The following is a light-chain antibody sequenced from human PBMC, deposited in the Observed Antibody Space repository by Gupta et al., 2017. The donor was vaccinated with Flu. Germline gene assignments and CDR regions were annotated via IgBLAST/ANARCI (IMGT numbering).Light chain of an antibody. V-gene: IGKV2-30*01. CDR1: HSLVYSTGNTH. CDR3: MQGTHWPYFT. J-gene: IGKJ3*01. CDR2: KVS. Sequence: VVMTRSPLSLPVTLGQPATISCKSSHSLVYSTGNTHLNWFHQRPGQSPRRLIYKVSNRDAGVPDRFSGSGSCTDFTLKISRVEAEDVGVYYCMQGTHWPYFTFGPGTKVDIK.